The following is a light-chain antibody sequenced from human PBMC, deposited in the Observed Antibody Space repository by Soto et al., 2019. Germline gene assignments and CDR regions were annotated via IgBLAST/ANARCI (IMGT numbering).Light chain of an antibody. CDR3: QQYGGSPLYT. J-gene: IGKJ2*01. CDR1: QNVSSSD. V-gene: IGKV3-20*01. CDR2: GAS. Sequence: EIVLTQSPGTLSLSPGDRATLSCRASQNVSSSDLAWYQQKPGQAPRLLIYGASTRATGIPDRFSGSGSGTDFTLTISRLEPEDFAVYYCQQYGGSPLYTFGQGTKLEIK.